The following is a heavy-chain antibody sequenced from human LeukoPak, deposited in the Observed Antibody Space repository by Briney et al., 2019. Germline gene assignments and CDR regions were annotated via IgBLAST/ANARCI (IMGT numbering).Heavy chain of an antibody. CDR2: ISSSSSTI. V-gene: IGHV3-48*04. Sequence: GGSLRLSCAASGFTFSSYSMNWVRQAPGKGLEWVSYISSSSSTIYYAASVKGRFTISRDNAKNSLYLQMNSLRAEDTAVYYCARDGVVGATTMYYFDYWGLGTLVTVSS. D-gene: IGHD1-26*01. CDR1: GFTFSSYS. J-gene: IGHJ4*02. CDR3: ARDGVVGATTMYYFDY.